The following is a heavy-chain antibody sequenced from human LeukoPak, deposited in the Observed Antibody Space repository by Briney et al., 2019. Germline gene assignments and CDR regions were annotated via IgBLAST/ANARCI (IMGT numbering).Heavy chain of an antibody. D-gene: IGHD3-9*01. V-gene: IGHV1-2*02. CDR1: GYTFTGYY. Sequence: ASVKVSCKASGYTFTGYYKHWVRQAPGQGLEWMGWINPNSGGTNYAQKFQGRVTMTRDTSISTAYMELSRLRSDDTAVYYCARDYLTLRYFDWLLPNNWFDPWGQGTLVTVSS. J-gene: IGHJ5*02. CDR3: ARDYLTLRYFDWLLPNNWFDP. CDR2: INPNSGGT.